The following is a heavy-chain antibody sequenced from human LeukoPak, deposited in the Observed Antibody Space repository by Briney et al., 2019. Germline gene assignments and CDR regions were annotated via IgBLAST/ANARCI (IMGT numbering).Heavy chain of an antibody. CDR3: ARDQEAFDY. Sequence: GASVKVSCKASGYSFTSNYIHRVRQAPGQGLEWMGMIYPRDGSTSYAQKSQGRVTVTRDTSTSTVHMELSGLRSEDTAVYYCARDQEAFDYWGQGTLVTVSS. CDR1: GYSFTSNY. CDR2: IYPRDGST. V-gene: IGHV1-46*01. J-gene: IGHJ4*02.